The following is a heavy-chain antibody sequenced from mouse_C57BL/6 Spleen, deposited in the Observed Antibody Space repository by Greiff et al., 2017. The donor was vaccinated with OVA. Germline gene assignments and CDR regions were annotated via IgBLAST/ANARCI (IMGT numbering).Heavy chain of an antibody. Sequence: EVKVEESGGGLVQPGGSMKLSCVASGFTFSNYWMNWVRQSPEKGLEWVAQIRLKSDNYATHYAESVKGRFTISRDDSKSSVYLQMNNLRAEDTGIYYCTAYYSNYRYYAMDYWGQGTSVTVSS. CDR2: IRLKSDNYAT. D-gene: IGHD2-5*01. CDR3: TAYYSNYRYYAMDY. V-gene: IGHV6-3*01. CDR1: GFTFSNYW. J-gene: IGHJ4*01.